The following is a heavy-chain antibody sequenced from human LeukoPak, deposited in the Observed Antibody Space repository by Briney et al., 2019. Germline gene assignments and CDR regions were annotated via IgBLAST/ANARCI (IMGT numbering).Heavy chain of an antibody. CDR2: IYYTGST. J-gene: IGHJ4*02. D-gene: IGHD3-22*01. CDR1: GVSISSSNSY. CDR3: ARDAYYYDSSGSRLFDY. Sequence: SETLSLTCTVSGVSISSSNSYWGWIRQPPGKGLEWIGSIYYTGSTNYNPSLKSRVTISVDTSKNHFSLKLSSVTAADTAVYYCARDAYYYDSSGSRLFDYWGQGTLVTVSS. V-gene: IGHV4-39*07.